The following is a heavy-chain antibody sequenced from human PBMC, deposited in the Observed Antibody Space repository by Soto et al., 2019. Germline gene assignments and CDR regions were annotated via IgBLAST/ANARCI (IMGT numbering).Heavy chain of an antibody. CDR3: ARGVDRQWADY. Sequence: PSETLSLTCTVSGGSISSYFWSWIRQPPGKGLEWIGFIYYSGSTNYNPSLKSRVTMSVDKSKNQFSLTLNSVTAADTAVYYCARGVDRQWADYWGQGTLVTVSS. CDR1: GGSISSYF. CDR2: IYYSGST. J-gene: IGHJ4*02. D-gene: IGHD6-19*01. V-gene: IGHV4-59*01.